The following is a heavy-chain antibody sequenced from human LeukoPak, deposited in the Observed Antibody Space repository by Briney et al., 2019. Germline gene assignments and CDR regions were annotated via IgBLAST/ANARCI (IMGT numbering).Heavy chain of an antibody. V-gene: IGHV3-11*01. J-gene: IGHJ4*02. CDR1: GFTFSDYY. Sequence: GGSLRLSCAASGFTFSDYYMSWIRQAPGKGLEWVSYISSSGSTIYYADSVKGRFTISRDNAKNSLYLQMNSLRAEGTAVYYCASVVMAGTGNYWGQGTLVTVSS. CDR2: ISSSGSTI. D-gene: IGHD6-19*01. CDR3: ASVVMAGTGNY.